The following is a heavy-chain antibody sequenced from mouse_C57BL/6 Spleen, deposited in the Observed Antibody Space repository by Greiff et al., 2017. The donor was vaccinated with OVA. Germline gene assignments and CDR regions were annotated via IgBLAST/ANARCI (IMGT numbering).Heavy chain of an antibody. V-gene: IGHV5-16*01. Sequence: EVQLVESEGGLVQPGSSMKLSCTASGFTFSDYYMAWVRQVPEKGLEWVANINYDGSSTYYLDPLQGRFIISRDNANNILYLQMSSLKSEDTATYYCARERRDDGYYVFFDYWGQGTTLTVSS. J-gene: IGHJ2*01. CDR3: ARERRDDGYYVFFDY. CDR2: INYDGSST. D-gene: IGHD2-3*01. CDR1: GFTFSDYY.